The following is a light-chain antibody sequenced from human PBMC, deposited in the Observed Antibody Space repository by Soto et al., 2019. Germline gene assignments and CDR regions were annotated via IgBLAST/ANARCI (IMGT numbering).Light chain of an antibody. V-gene: IGKV1-5*03. CDR2: KAS. Sequence: DIQMTQSPSTLSASVVDRVTITCLAIQSISSWLAWYQQKPGEAPKLLIYKASYLESGVPSRFSGSGSGTEFTLTISSLQPEDLATYYCQHYSAFSVTFGQGTKVDIK. CDR3: QHYSAFSVT. J-gene: IGKJ1*01. CDR1: QSISSW.